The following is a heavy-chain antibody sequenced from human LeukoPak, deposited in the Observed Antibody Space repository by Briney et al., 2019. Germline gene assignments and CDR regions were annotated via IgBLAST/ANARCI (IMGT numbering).Heavy chain of an antibody. CDR3: AKDIGILTGYQTGFDY. CDR2: ISWNSGSI. V-gene: IGHV3-9*01. J-gene: IGHJ4*02. D-gene: IGHD3-9*01. CDR1: GFTFDDYA. Sequence: GGSLRLSCAASGFTFDDYAMHWVRQAPGKGLEWVSGISWNSGSIGYADSVKGRFTISRDNAKNSLYLQMNSLRAEDTALYYCAKDIGILTGYQTGFDYWGQGTLVTVSS.